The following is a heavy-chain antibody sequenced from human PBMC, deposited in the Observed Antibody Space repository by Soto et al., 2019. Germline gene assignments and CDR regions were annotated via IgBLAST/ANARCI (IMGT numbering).Heavy chain of an antibody. CDR3: ARLLKGGDVTEIWFAP. J-gene: IGHJ5*02. Sequence: GASVRVSCRSSGYTVTKFGVSGARQSPGRGLEWMGWNSAYNDNTNYAQKLQGRVTMTSDTSTSTAYMELRSLRSDDTAVYYCARLLKGGDVTEIWFAPWGQGTLVTV. D-gene: IGHD1-26*01. V-gene: IGHV1-18*01. CDR1: GYTVTKFG. CDR2: NSAYNDNT.